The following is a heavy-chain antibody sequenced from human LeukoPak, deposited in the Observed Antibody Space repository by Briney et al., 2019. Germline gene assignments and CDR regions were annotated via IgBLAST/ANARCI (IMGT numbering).Heavy chain of an antibody. CDR3: ARAPEPYYYDSSDYYDY. J-gene: IGHJ4*02. Sequence: GGSLRLSCAASGFTFSSYWMSWVRQAPGKGLEWVANIKQDGSEKYYVDSVKGRFTISRDNAKNSLYLQMNSLRAEDTAVYYCARAPEPYYYDSSDYYDYWGQGTLVTVSS. CDR2: IKQDGSEK. D-gene: IGHD3-22*01. V-gene: IGHV3-7*01. CDR1: GFTFSSYW.